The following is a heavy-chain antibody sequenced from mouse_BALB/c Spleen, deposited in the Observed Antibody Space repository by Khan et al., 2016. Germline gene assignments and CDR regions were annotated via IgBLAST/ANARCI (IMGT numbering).Heavy chain of an antibody. J-gene: IGHJ4*01. CDR1: GYYITGGYS. CDR3: ARYGYYAIDY. CDR2: IHSSGST. Sequence: EVQLQESGPDLVKPSQSLSLTCTVTGYYITGGYSWHWIRQFQGNKLEWMGYIHSSGSTNYNPSLKSRTSITRDTSTNQFFLQLNSVTTEDTATYSGARYGYYAIDYWGQGTSATVSS. D-gene: IGHD1-1*02. V-gene: IGHV3-1*02.